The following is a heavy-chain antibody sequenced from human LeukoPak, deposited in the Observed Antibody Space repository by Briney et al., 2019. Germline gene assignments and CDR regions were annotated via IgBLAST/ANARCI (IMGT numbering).Heavy chain of an antibody. CDR1: GYTFTSYD. CDR2: MNPNSGNT. D-gene: IGHD3-3*01. J-gene: IGHJ6*03. V-gene: IGHV1-8*03. CDR3: ASSRTGYDFWSYYYYYMDV. Sequence: ASVKVSCKASGYTFTSYDINWVRQATGQGLEWMGWMNPNSGNTGYAQKFQGRVTITRNTSISTTYMELSSLRSEDTAMYYCASSRTGYDFWSYYYYYMDVWGKGTTVTVSS.